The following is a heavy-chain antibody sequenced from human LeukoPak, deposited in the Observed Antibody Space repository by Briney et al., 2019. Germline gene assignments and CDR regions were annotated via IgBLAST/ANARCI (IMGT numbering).Heavy chain of an antibody. D-gene: IGHD4-11*01. V-gene: IGHV1-24*01. CDR1: GYTLTELS. CDR2: FDPEDGET. CDR3: ATVRDDYSNYGNWFDP. J-gene: IGHJ5*02. Sequence: ASVTVSCKVSGYTLTELSMHWVRQAPGKGLEWMGGFDPEDGETIYAQKFQGRVTMTEDTSTDTAYMELSSLRSEDTAVYYCATVRDDYSNYGNWFDPWGQGTLVTVSS.